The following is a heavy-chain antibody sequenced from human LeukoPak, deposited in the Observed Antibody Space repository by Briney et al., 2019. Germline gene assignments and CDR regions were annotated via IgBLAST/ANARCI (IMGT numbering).Heavy chain of an antibody. CDR3: ARGYCSSTSCYGGPDAFDI. Sequence: PSETLSLTCTVSGGSISSYYWSWIRQPPGKGLEWIGYIYYSGSTNYNPSLKSRVTISVDTSKNQFSLKLSSVTAADTAVYYCARGYCSSTSCYGGPDAFDIWGRGTMVTVSS. D-gene: IGHD2-2*01. J-gene: IGHJ3*02. CDR2: IYYSGST. CDR1: GGSISSYY. V-gene: IGHV4-59*01.